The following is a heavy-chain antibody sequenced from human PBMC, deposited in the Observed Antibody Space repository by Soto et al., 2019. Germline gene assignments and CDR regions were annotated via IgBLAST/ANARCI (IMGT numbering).Heavy chain of an antibody. D-gene: IGHD2-15*01. CDR3: ARDGCSGGSCYSRY. Sequence: SVKVSCKASGGTFSSYAISWVRQAPGQGLEWMGGIIPIFGTANYAQKFQGRVTITADESTSTAYMELSSQRSEDTAVYYCARDGCSGGSCYSRYWGQGTLVTVSS. V-gene: IGHV1-69*13. CDR1: GGTFSSYA. CDR2: IIPIFGTA. J-gene: IGHJ4*02.